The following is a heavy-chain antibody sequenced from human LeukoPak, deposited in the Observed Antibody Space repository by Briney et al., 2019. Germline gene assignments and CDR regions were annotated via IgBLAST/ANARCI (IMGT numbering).Heavy chain of an antibody. CDR3: ARDPSGDHGLDS. CDR2: TYYRSTWYY. D-gene: IGHD3-10*01. J-gene: IGHJ4*02. V-gene: IGHV6-1*01. Sequence: SQTLSLTCAISGDSVSSNTAAWYWIRQSPSTGLEWLGRTYYRSTWYYEYAVSVRSRITINADTSKNHFSLQLSSVTPDDTAVYYCARDPSGDHGLDSWGQGTLVTVSS. CDR1: GDSVSSNTAA.